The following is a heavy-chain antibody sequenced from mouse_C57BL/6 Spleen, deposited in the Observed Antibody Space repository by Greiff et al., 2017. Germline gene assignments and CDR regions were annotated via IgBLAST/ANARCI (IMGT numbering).Heavy chain of an antibody. V-gene: IGHV1-15*01. CDR2: IDPETGGT. CDR3: TRDGNYYGSSPWYFDY. D-gene: IGHD1-1*01. Sequence: VQLQQSGAELVRPGASVTLSCKASGYTFTDYEMHWVKQTPVHGLEWLGAIDPETGGTAYNQKFKGKAILTADKSSITAYMELRSLTSEDSAVYYCTRDGNYYGSSPWYFDYWGQGTTLTVSS. CDR1: GYTFTDYE. J-gene: IGHJ2*01.